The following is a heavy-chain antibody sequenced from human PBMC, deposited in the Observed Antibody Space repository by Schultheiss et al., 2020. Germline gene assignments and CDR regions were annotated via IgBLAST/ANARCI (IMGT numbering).Heavy chain of an antibody. CDR1: GGSISSSSCY. D-gene: IGHD7-27*01. J-gene: IGHJ4*02. Sequence: AETLSLTCTVSGGSISSSSCYWGWIRQSPGNGLEWIGEIIHSGSTNYNPSLKSRVTISVDTSKNQFSLKLSSVTAADTAVYFCARLIGDGDYVDYWGQGTLVTVSS. CDR3: ARLIGDGDYVDY. CDR2: IIHSGST. V-gene: IGHV4-39*07.